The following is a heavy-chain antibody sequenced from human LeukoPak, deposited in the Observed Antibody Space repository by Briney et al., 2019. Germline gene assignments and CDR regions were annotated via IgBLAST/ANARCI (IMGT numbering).Heavy chain of an antibody. CDR1: GFTFGSYA. D-gene: IGHD6-13*01. CDR2: ISYDGSNK. Sequence: PGGSLRLSCAASGFTFGSYAMHWVRQAPGKGLEWVAVISYDGSNKYYADSVKGRFTISRDNAKNSLYLQMNSLRAEDTAVYYCAREYLRGAAAEFDYWGQGTLVTVSS. V-gene: IGHV3-30-3*01. CDR3: AREYLRGAAAEFDY. J-gene: IGHJ4*02.